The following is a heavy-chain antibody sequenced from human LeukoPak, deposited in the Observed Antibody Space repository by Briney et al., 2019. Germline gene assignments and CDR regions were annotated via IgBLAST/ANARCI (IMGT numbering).Heavy chain of an antibody. CDR2: ISGSGGSA. J-gene: IGHJ4*02. D-gene: IGHD6-13*01. CDR3: ANLQGIAAAGTLDY. V-gene: IGHV3-23*01. CDR1: GFTFSSYA. Sequence: PGGSLRLSCAASGFTFSSYAMSWVRQAPGKGLEWVSAISGSGGSAYYADSVKGRFTISRDNSKNTLYLQMSSLRAEDTAVYYCANLQGIAAAGTLDYWGQGTLVTVSS.